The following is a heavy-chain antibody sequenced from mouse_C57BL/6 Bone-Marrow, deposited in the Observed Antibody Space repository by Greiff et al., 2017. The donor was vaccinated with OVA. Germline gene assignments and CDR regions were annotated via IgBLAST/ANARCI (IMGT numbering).Heavy chain of an antibody. CDR1: GYTFTSYG. CDR3: ARGYGSSLFDY. Sequence: QVQLQQSGAELARPGASVKLSCKASGYTFTSYGISWVKQRTGQGLEWIGEIYPRSGNTYYNEKFKGKATLTADKSSSKAYMELRSLTSEDSAVYFCARGYGSSLFDYWGQGTTLTVSS. D-gene: IGHD1-1*01. J-gene: IGHJ2*01. V-gene: IGHV1-81*01. CDR2: IYPRSGNT.